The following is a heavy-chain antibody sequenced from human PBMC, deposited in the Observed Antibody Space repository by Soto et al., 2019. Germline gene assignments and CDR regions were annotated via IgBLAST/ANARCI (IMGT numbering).Heavy chain of an antibody. CDR3: ARGVEVRRGAMVRGVGHYYYYGMDV. CDR1: GGSFSGYY. D-gene: IGHD3-10*01. CDR2: INHSGST. J-gene: IGHJ6*02. Sequence: SETLSLTCAVYGGSFSGYYWSWIRQPPGKGLEWIGEINHSGSTNYNPSLKSRVTISVDTSKNQFSLKLSSVTAADTAVYYCARGVEVRRGAMVRGVGHYYYYGMDVWGQGTTVTVSS. V-gene: IGHV4-34*01.